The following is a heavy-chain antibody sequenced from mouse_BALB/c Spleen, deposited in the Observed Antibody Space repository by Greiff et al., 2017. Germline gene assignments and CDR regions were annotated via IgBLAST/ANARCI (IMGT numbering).Heavy chain of an antibody. CDR3: TRDRDTTDYFDY. CDR1: GFTFSSYT. J-gene: IGHJ2*01. V-gene: IGHV5-6-4*01. CDR2: ISSGGSYT. D-gene: IGHD1-1*01. Sequence: EVKLVESGGGLVKPGGSLKLSCAASGFTFSSYTMSWVRQTPEKRLEWVATISSGGSYTYYPDSVKGRFTISRDNAKNTLYLQMSSLKSEDTAMYYCTRDRDTTDYFDYWGQGTTLTVSS.